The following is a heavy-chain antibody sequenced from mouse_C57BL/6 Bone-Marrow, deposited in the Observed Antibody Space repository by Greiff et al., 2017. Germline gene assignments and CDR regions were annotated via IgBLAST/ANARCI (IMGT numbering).Heavy chain of an antibody. CDR1: GYTFTNYW. CDR2: MHPNGGSP. V-gene: IGHV1-64*01. Sequence: VQLQQPGAELVKPGASVKLSCKASGYTFTNYWMHWVKQRPGQGLEWIGMMHPNGGSPDYNEKFKSKATLSVDKSSRTAYMELSSLTSEDSSVYYWARSYGYDWYTVDDWGQGTTVTVSS. D-gene: IGHD2-2*01. J-gene: IGHJ4*01. CDR3: ARSYGYDWYTVDD.